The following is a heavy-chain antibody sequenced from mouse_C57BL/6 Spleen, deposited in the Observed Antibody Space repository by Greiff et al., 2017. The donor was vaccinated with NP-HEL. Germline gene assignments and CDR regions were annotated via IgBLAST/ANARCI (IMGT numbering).Heavy chain of an antibody. V-gene: IGHV5-4*01. J-gene: IGHJ3*01. CDR2: ISDGGSYT. D-gene: IGHD4-1*01. Sequence: EVQRVESGGGLVKPGGSLKLSCAASGFTFSSYAMSWVRQTPEKRLEWVATISDGGSYTYYPDNVKGRFTISRDNAKNNLYLQMSHLKSEDTAMYYCARGTDDWDGFAYWGQGTLVTVSA. CDR3: ARGTDDWDGFAY. CDR1: GFTFSSYA.